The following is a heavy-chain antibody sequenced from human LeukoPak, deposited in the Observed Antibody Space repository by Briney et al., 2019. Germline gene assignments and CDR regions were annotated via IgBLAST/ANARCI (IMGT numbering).Heavy chain of an antibody. D-gene: IGHD3-16*01. Sequence: ASVKVSCKASGYTFTGYYMHWVRQAPGQGLEWMGWIHPKSGDTHYAHKFLGRVTLTRDTSTTIVYMELTWLTSDDTAVYYCSRGSGISFGGIDYWGQGTLVTVSS. V-gene: IGHV1-2*02. J-gene: IGHJ4*02. CDR2: IHPKSGDT. CDR3: SRGSGISFGGIDY. CDR1: GYTFTGYY.